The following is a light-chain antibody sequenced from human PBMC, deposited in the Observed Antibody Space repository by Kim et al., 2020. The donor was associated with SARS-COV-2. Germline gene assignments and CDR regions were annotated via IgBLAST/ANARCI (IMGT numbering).Light chain of an antibody. CDR3: SSYTSSSHV. J-gene: IGLJ1*01. Sequence: QSVLTQPASVSGSPGQSITISCTGTSSDVGGYNYVSLYQQHPGKAPKLMIYDVSKRPSGVSNRFSGSKSGNTASLTISGLQAEDEADYYCSSYTSSSHVFGTGTKVTVL. CDR2: DVS. V-gene: IGLV2-14*01. CDR1: SSDVGGYNY.